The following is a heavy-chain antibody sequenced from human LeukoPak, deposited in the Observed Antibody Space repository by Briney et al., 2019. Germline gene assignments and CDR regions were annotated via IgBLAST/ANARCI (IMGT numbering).Heavy chain of an antibody. CDR3: ARDVVVPAAAHAFYGMDV. D-gene: IGHD2-2*01. CDR2: ISSSSSSTI. J-gene: IGHJ6*02. V-gene: IGHV3-48*01. CDR1: GFTFSSYS. Sequence: GGSLRLSCAASGFTFSSYSMNWVRQAPGKGLEWVSYISSSSSSTIYYADSVKGRFTISRDNAKNSLYLQMNSLRAEDTAVYYCARDVVVPAAAHAFYGMDVWGQGTTVTVSS.